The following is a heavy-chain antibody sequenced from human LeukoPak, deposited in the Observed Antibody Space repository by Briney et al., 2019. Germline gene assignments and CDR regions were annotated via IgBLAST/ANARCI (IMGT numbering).Heavy chain of an antibody. CDR3: ATMRGFPNWFGP. V-gene: IGHV3-23*01. J-gene: IGHJ5*02. Sequence: GGSLRLSCAASGFTFSSYAMGWVRQTPGKGLEWVSCISSSGVNTYYADSVEGRFTISRDNSKNTLYLQMNSLRTEDTALYYCATMRGFPNWFGPWGQGALVTVSS. CDR1: GFTFSSYA. CDR2: ISSSGVNT.